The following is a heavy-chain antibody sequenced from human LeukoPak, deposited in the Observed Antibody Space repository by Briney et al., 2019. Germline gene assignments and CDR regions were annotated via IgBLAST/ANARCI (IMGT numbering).Heavy chain of an antibody. Sequence: PGGSLRLSCAASGFTFSVYEMNWVRQSPGRGLEWISYISTVGTTYYADSVKGRFTISRDDAKRSLFLEMKSLRAEDTAFYYCARDLHTSSSFWFFDLWGRGTPVMVSS. V-gene: IGHV3-48*03. CDR2: ISTVGTT. CDR1: GFTFSVYE. CDR3: ARDLHTSSSFWFFDL. J-gene: IGHJ2*01. D-gene: IGHD6-6*01.